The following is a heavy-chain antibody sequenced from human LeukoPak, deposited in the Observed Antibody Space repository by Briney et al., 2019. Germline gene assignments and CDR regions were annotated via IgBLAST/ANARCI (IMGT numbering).Heavy chain of an antibody. CDR2: IKQDGSEK. CDR1: GFTFSSYW. Sequence: PGGSLRLSCAASGFTFSSYWMSWVRQAPGKGLEWVANIKQDGSEKYYVDSVKGRFTISRDNAKNSLYLQMNSLRAEDTAVYYCARGLRSSSFLGLHFDYWGQGTLVTVSS. CDR3: ARGLRSSSFLGLHFDY. V-gene: IGHV3-7*01. J-gene: IGHJ4*02. D-gene: IGHD6-6*01.